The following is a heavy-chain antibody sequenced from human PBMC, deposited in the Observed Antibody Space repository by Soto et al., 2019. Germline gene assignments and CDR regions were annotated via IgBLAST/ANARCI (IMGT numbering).Heavy chain of an antibody. D-gene: IGHD3-10*01. V-gene: IGHV1-8*01. CDR3: ATILMGWFGESPFDY. Sequence: GASVKVSCKASGYTFTSYDINWVRRATGQGLEWMGWMNPNSGNTGYAQKFQGRVTMTRNTSISTAYMELSSLRSEDTAVYYCATILMGWFGESPFDYWGQGTQVTVSS. J-gene: IGHJ4*02. CDR2: MNPNSGNT. CDR1: GYTFTSYD.